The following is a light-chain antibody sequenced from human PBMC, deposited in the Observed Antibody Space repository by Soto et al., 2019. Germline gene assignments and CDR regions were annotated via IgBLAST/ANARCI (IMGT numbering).Light chain of an antibody. Sequence: AIQLTQSPSSLSASDGDRVTITCRASQVISSAFAWYQQRPGEPPKLLIFDASTLERGVPSRFSGSGSGTDFTLTINSLQPEDFATYYCQQLDREPPGFGGGTKVEI. CDR3: QQLDREPPG. J-gene: IGKJ4*02. V-gene: IGKV1-13*02. CDR1: QVISSA. CDR2: DAS.